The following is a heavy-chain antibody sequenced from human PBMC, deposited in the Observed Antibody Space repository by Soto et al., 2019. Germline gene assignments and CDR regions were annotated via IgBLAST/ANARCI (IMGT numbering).Heavy chain of an antibody. D-gene: IGHD3-10*01. J-gene: IGHJ4*02. Sequence: TLFLTCAVHCMSLPVPYWSWIRQPPGKGLEWIGEINHSGSTNYNPSLKSRVTISVDTSKNQFSLKLSSVTAADTAVYYCAGSGSYDFYYFDYWGQG. V-gene: IGHV4-34*01. CDR3: AGSGSYDFYYFDY. CDR1: CMSLPVPY. CDR2: INHSGST.